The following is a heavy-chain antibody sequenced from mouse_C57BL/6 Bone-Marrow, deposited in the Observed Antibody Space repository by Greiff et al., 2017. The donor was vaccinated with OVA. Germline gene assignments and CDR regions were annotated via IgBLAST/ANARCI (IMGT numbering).Heavy chain of an antibody. CDR3: AHYGSRLYLHY. J-gene: IGHJ2*02. CDR2: IAPSDSYI. Sequence: VQLQQPGAELVRPGTSVKLSCKASGYTFTNYWMHWVKQRPGQGLEWIGVIAPSDSYINYNQKFKGRATLTVDTSSSTAYMHLSRLTSEDSAGYYCAHYGSRLYLHYWGQGTSLTVSS. D-gene: IGHD1-1*01. V-gene: IGHV1-59*01. CDR1: GYTFTNYW.